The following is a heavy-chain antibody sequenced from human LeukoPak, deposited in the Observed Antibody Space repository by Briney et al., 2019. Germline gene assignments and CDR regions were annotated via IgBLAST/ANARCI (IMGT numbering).Heavy chain of an antibody. CDR2: TSAYNGNT. Sequence: ASVKVSCKASGYTFTSYGISWVRQAPGQGLEWMGWTSAYNGNTNYAQKLQGRVTMTTDTSTSTAYVELRSLRSDDTAVYYCAREVPALDYWGQGTLVTVSS. V-gene: IGHV1-18*01. CDR3: AREVPALDY. J-gene: IGHJ4*02. D-gene: IGHD2-2*01. CDR1: GYTFTSYG.